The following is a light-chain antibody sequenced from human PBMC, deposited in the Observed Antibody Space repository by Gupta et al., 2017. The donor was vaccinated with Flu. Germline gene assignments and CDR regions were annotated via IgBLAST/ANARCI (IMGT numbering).Light chain of an antibody. CDR3: QQSYSTPLT. V-gene: IGKV1-39*01. Sequence: IQMTQSLSSLSASVGDRVPITCRASQSISSYLNWYQQKPGKAPKLLIYAASSLQSGVPSRFSGSGSGTDFTLTISSLQPEDFATYYCQQSYSTPLTFGGGTKVEIK. CDR2: AAS. CDR1: QSISSY. J-gene: IGKJ4*01.